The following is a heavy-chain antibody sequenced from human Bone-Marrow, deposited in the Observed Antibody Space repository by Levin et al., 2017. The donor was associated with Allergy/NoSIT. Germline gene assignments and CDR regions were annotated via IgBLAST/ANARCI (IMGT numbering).Heavy chain of an antibody. V-gene: IGHV3-30*03. D-gene: IGHD2-15*01. J-gene: IGHJ4*02. CDR3: VRGGRGYLTDYFDH. CDR1: GFNFRNFA. CDR2: VSSDGSDK. Sequence: PAGGSLRLSCVASGFNFRNFAMQWVRQAPGKGLEWVAGVSSDGSDKFFRDSVEGRFSISRDNSQRTLYLQMNSPKPEDPAVYYCVRGGRGYLTDYFDHWGQGNLVTVSS.